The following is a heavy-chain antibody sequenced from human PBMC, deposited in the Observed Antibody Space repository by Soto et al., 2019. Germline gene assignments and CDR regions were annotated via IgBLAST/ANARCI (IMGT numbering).Heavy chain of an antibody. CDR3: ASRHSSPYFDY. V-gene: IGHV4-30-4*01. Sequence: QVQLQESGPGLVKPSQNLSLTCTVSGGSISSGDYYLSWIRQPPGKGLEWIGSIYYSGSTYYNPSLKSRVTISVDTSKNQSSLKPNSVTAADTAVYYCASRHSSPYFDYWGQGTLVTVSS. D-gene: IGHD6-13*01. CDR2: IYYSGST. J-gene: IGHJ4*02. CDR1: GGSISSGDYY.